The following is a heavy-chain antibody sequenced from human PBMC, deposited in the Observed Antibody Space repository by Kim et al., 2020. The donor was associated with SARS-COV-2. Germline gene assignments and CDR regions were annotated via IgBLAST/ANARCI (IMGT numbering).Heavy chain of an antibody. CDR1: GYTFTSYG. Sequence: ASVKVSCKASGYTFTSYGISWVRQAPGQGLEWMGWISAYNGNTNYAQKLQGRVTMTTDTSTSTAYMELRSLRSDDTAVYYCARGGRGQWLVKGFDYWGQGTLVTVSS. J-gene: IGHJ4*02. CDR3: ARGGRGQWLVKGFDY. D-gene: IGHD6-19*01. CDR2: ISAYNGNT. V-gene: IGHV1-18*01.